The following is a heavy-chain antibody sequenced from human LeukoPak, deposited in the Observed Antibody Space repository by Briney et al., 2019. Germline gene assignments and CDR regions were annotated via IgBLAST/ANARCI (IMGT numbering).Heavy chain of an antibody. CDR1: GFTFDDYA. V-gene: IGHV3-9*01. CDR3: AKDMTSGGWYYYFDY. Sequence: PGGSLRLSCAASGFTFDDYAMHWVRQAPGKGLEWVSGISWNSGSIGYADSVKGRFTISRDNAENSLYLQMNSLRAEDTALYYCAKDMTSGGWYYYFDYWGQGTLVTVSS. D-gene: IGHD6-19*01. J-gene: IGHJ4*02. CDR2: ISWNSGSI.